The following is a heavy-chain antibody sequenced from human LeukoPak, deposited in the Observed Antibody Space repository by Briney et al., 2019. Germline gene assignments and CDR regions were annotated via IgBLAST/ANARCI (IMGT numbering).Heavy chain of an antibody. CDR3: ARGPYIVVVPAAHNWFDP. Sequence: SETLSLTCAVSGGSISSGGYSWSWIRQPPGKGLEWIGYIYHSGSTYYNPSLKSRVTISVDRSKNQFSLKLSSVTAADTAVYYCARGPYIVVVPAAHNWFDPWGQGTLVTVSS. V-gene: IGHV4-30-2*01. CDR1: GGSISSGGYS. CDR2: IYHSGST. J-gene: IGHJ5*02. D-gene: IGHD2-2*01.